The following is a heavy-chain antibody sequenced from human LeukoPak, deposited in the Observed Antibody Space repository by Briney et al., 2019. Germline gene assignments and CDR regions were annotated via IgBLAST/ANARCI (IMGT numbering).Heavy chain of an antibody. J-gene: IGHJ4*02. D-gene: IGHD2-8*01. CDR3: ARDTKDY. CDR1: GFTFSSYN. Sequence: GGSLRLSCEASGFTFSSYNMNWVRQAPGKGLEWISYISTTGDRVQYADSVKGRFTISRDNTKNSLYLQLNSLRAEDTAIYYCARDTKDYWGQGTLVTVSS. CDR2: ISTTGDRV. V-gene: IGHV3-48*04.